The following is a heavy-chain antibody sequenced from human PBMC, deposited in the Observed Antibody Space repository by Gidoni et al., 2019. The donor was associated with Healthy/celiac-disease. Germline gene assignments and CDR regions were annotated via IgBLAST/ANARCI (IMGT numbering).Heavy chain of an antibody. V-gene: IGHV3-49*05. CDR3: TVQRYYYDLWSGYPH. D-gene: IGHD3-3*01. Sequence: EVQLVSSGRGLVKPGRSLRLSCTASGFTFGDYAMSWFRQAPGKGLELVCFIRSKAYGGTTEYAASVKGRFTISRDDSKSIAYLQMNSLKTEDTAVYYCTVQRYYYDLWSGYPHWVQGTLVTVSS. CDR2: IRSKAYGGTT. CDR1: GFTFGDYA. J-gene: IGHJ4*02.